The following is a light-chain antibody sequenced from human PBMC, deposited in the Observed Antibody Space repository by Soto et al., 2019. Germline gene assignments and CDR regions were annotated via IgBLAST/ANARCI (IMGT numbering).Light chain of an antibody. V-gene: IGKV1-39*01. CDR1: QSISDS. Sequence: DIQMTQAPSSLSASVGDRVTITCRASQSISDSLNWYQHKPGTAPKLLIDAASSLQSGVPSRFSGGGSGTDFTLTISSLQPEDFVTYFCQQSFSFPATFGGGTKVDIK. J-gene: IGKJ4*01. CDR3: QQSFSFPAT. CDR2: AAS.